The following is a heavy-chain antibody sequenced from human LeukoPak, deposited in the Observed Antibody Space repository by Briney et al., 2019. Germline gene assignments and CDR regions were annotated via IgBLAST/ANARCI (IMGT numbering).Heavy chain of an antibody. Sequence: PSETLSLTCAVYGGSFSGYYWSWIRQPPGKGLEWIGEINHSGSTNYNPSLKSRVTISVDTSKNQFSLKLSSATAADTAVYYCARGRRPLYYFDYWGQGTLVTVSS. CDR1: GGSFSGYY. V-gene: IGHV4-34*01. CDR3: ARGRRPLYYFDY. J-gene: IGHJ4*02. CDR2: INHSGST.